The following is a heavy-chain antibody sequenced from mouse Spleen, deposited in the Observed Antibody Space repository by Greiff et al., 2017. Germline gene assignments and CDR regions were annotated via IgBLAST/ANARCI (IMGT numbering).Heavy chain of an antibody. CDR2: IYPSDSYT. V-gene: IGHV1-69*02. Sequence: QVQLQQPGAELVRPGASVKLSCKASGYTFTSYWINWVKQRPGQGLEWIGNIYPSDSYTNYNQKFKDKATLTVDKSSSTAYMQLSSPTSEDSAVYYCTRSGSHYGSSLYYFDYWGQGTTLTVSS. D-gene: IGHD1-1*01. CDR3: TRSGSHYGSSLYYFDY. CDR1: GYTFTSYW. J-gene: IGHJ2*01.